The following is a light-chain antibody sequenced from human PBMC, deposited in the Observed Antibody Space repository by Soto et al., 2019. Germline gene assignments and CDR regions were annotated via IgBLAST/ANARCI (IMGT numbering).Light chain of an antibody. J-gene: IGKJ1*01. Sequence: DIQMTQSPSSLSASVGDRVTITCRASQSISTFLNWYQQKPGKAPELLIYAASSLQGGVPSRFSGSGSGTEFTLTISSLQPDDFATYYCQQYNSYSGTFGQGTKVDIK. V-gene: IGKV1-5*01. CDR1: QSISTF. CDR3: QQYNSYSGT. CDR2: AAS.